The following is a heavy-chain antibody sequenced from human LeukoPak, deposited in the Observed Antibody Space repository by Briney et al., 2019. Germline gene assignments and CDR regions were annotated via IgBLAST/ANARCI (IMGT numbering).Heavy chain of an antibody. CDR1: GFTFSDYY. V-gene: IGHV3-11*04. CDR3: ARVRGSYCSDY. J-gene: IGHJ4*02. D-gene: IGHD1-26*01. Sequence: GGSLRLSCAASGFTFSDYYMSWIRQAPGKGLEWVSYISSSGSAIKYADSVKGRFTIPRDNAKNSLYLQMNSLRADDTAMYYCARVRGSYCSDYWGQGTLVTVSS. CDR2: ISSSGSAI.